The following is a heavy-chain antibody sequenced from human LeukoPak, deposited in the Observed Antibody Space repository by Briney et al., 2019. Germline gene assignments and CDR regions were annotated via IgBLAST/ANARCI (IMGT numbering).Heavy chain of an antibody. D-gene: IGHD3-16*01. V-gene: IGHV4-31*03. CDR1: GGSISSGGYF. J-gene: IGHJ5*02. CDR2: ISHSGST. Sequence: PSETLSLTCTVSGGSISSGGYFWSWVRQHPGKGLEWIGYISHSGSTYYNPSLKSRVTLSVDASKNQFSLGLTSVTAADTAVYYCARGDYYAGGGRNWFDPWGQGTLVTVSS. CDR3: ARGDYYAGGGRNWFDP.